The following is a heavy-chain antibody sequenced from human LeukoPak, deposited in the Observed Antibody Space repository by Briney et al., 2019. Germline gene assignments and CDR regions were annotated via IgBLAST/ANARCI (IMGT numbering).Heavy chain of an antibody. CDR1: GGSIGSYY. V-gene: IGHV4-4*07. D-gene: IGHD5-12*01. J-gene: IGHJ4*02. Sequence: SETLSLTCTVSGGSIGSYYCNWIRQPAGKGLEWIGRIYTSGSTNYNPSLKSRVTMSVDTSKNQFSLKLSSLTAADTAVYYCTIEIPYSGYPYWGQGTLVTVSS. CDR2: IYTSGST. CDR3: TIEIPYSGYPY.